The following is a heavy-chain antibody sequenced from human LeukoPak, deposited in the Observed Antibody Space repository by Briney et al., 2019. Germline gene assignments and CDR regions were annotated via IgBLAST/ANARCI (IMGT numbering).Heavy chain of an antibody. CDR1: GFTFSNYF. D-gene: IGHD2-15*01. Sequence: PGGSLRLSCAASGFTFSNYFMHWVRQAPGKGLEYFSAISRTGSTTYYTNSVKGRFTISRDNSKNTLYLQMGSLRAEDMAVYYCATSRYCSGGDCYSLALDIWGQGTMVTVAS. V-gene: IGHV3-64*01. CDR3: ATSRYCSGGDCYSLALDI. CDR2: ISRTGSTT. J-gene: IGHJ3*02.